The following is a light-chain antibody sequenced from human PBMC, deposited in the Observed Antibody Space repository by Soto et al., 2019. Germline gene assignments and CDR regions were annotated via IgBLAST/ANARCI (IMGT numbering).Light chain of an antibody. Sequence: QSVLTQPASVSGSPGQSITISCTGTSSDVGVYNYVSWYQQHPAKAPKLMIYEVSNRPSGVSNRFSGSKSGNTASLTISGLQAEDEADYYCSSYTSSVWVFGGGTKLTVL. CDR1: SSDVGVYNY. V-gene: IGLV2-14*01. CDR3: SSYTSSVWV. CDR2: EVS. J-gene: IGLJ3*02.